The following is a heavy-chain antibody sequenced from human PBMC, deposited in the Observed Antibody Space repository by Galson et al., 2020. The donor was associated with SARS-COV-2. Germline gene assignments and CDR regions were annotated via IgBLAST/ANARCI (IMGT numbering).Heavy chain of an antibody. CDR3: AREEGYSTGAH. CDR2: ISSGYIT. Sequence: GESLKISCAASGFPFSSYEMNWLRQAPGKGLEWISYISSGYITYYADSVKGRFTISRDNAKNSLYLQMDSLSVEDTAIYYCAREEGYSTGAHWGQGSLVTVSS. CDR1: GFPFSSYE. D-gene: IGHD2-8*02. J-gene: IGHJ4*02. V-gene: IGHV3-48*03.